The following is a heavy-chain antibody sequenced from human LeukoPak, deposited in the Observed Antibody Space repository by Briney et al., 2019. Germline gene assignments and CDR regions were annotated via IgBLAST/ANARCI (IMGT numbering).Heavy chain of an antibody. D-gene: IGHD1-14*01. CDR1: GFTFSSYS. V-gene: IGHV3-48*01. CDR3: ARDSGIWYFDL. J-gene: IGHJ2*01. Sequence: PGGSLRLSXAASGFTFSSYSMNWVRQAPGKGLEWVSYISSSSSTIYYADSVKGRFPISRDNAKKSLYLQMNSLRAEDTAVYYCARDSGIWYFDLWGRGTLVTVSS. CDR2: ISSSSSTI.